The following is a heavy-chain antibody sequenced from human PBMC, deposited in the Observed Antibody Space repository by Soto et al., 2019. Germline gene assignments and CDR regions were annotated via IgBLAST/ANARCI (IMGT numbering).Heavy chain of an antibody. CDR1: GFTFSSYA. CDR3: AKARAISFDSSGYYSPFDY. V-gene: IGHV3-23*01. D-gene: IGHD3-22*01. CDR2: ISGSGGST. Sequence: GGSLRLSCAASGFTFSSYAMSCVRQAPGKGLEWVSAISGSGGSTYYADSVKGRFTISRDNSKNTLYLQMNSLRAEDTAVYYCAKARAISFDSSGYYSPFDYWGQGTLVTV. J-gene: IGHJ4*02.